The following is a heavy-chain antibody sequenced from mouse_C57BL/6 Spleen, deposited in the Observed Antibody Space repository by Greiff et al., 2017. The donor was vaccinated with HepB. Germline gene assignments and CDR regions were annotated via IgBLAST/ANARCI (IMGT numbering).Heavy chain of an antibody. D-gene: IGHD1-1*01. J-gene: IGHJ2*01. V-gene: IGHV1-18*01. CDR1: GYTFTDYN. CDR2: INPNNGGT. CDR3: AREDGSRADYFDY. Sequence: DVKLVESGPELVKPGASVKIPCKASGYTFTDYNMDWVKQSHGKSLEWIGDINPNNGGTIYNQKFKGKATLTVDKSSSTAYMELRSLTSEDTAVYYCAREDGSRADYFDYWGQGTTLTVSS.